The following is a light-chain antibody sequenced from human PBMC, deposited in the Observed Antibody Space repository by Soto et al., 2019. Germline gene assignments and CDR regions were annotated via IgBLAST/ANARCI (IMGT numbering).Light chain of an antibody. J-gene: IGKJ1*01. V-gene: IGKV3-11*01. Sequence: EIVLTQSPATLSLSPGERATLSCRASHSVNSYFAWYQQQPGQALRLLLYDAYKRATDVPARFSGSGSGTEFTLPISSLQSEDSAVYYCQQYGTSPKAFGQGTKVDIK. CDR2: DAY. CDR1: HSVNSY. CDR3: QQYGTSPKA.